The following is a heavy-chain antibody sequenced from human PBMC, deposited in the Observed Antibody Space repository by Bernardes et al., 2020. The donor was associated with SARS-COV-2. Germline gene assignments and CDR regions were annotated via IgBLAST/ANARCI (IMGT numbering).Heavy chain of an antibody. CDR3: ARETLDVSSSWFDY. Sequence: GGSLRLSCAASGFTFSNYAMNWVRQAPGKGLEWVSGFSDGGLSTYYADSVKGRFTISRDSSKNTQRITARVAKTSLRPEDTAVYYCARETLDVSSSWFDYWGQGTLVIVSS. CDR1: GFTFSNYA. J-gene: IGHJ4*02. D-gene: IGHD6-13*01. V-gene: IGHV3-23*01. CDR2: FSDGGLST.